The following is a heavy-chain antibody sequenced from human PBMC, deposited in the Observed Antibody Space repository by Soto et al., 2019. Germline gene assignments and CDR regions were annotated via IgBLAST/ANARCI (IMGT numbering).Heavy chain of an antibody. D-gene: IGHD6-6*01. CDR1: GFTFSSYW. V-gene: IGHV3-7*01. CDR2: IKQDGSEK. J-gene: IGHJ5*02. Sequence: PGGSLRLSCAASGFTFSSYWMSWVRQAPGKGLEWVANIKQDGSEKYYVDSVKGRFTISRDNAKNSLYLQMNSLRAEDTAVYYCARVGSSSVGVWFDPWGQGTLVTVSS. CDR3: ARVGSSSVGVWFDP.